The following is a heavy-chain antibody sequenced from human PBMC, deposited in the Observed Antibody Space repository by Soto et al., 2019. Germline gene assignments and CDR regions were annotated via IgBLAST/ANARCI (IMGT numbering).Heavy chain of an antibody. Sequence: GGSLRLSCAASGFTFSSYGMHWVRQAPGKGLEWVAVISYDGSNKYYADSVKGRFTISRDNSKNTLYLQMNSLRAEDTAVYYCAKDRAQYVSPLHYCGQGTIVTVSS. J-gene: IGHJ4*02. D-gene: IGHD2-8*01. CDR1: GFTFSSYG. CDR2: ISYDGSNK. CDR3: AKDRAQYVSPLHY. V-gene: IGHV3-30*18.